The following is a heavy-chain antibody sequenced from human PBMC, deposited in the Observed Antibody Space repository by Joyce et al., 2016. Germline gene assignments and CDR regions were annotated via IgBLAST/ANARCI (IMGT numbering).Heavy chain of an antibody. CDR2: INPKTGDT. D-gene: IGHD3-10*01. Sequence: QVQLVQSGAEVKKPGASVKVSCKASGYIFIDNYIHWIRQAPGQGLEGMGSINPKTGDTHYAQICQGRVTLTRDTSISTAYMEMVRLTSDDTAFYYCVRGGLTVPGIRGVVFDYWGQGTLVTVSS. V-gene: IGHV1-2*02. CDR1: GYIFIDNY. J-gene: IGHJ4*02. CDR3: VRGGLTVPGIRGVVFDY.